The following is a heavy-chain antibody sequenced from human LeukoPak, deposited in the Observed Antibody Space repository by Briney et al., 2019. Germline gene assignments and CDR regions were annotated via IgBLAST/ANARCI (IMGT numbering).Heavy chain of an antibody. CDR1: GYTFTSYG. Sequence: ASVKVSCKASGYTFTSYGISWVRQAPGQELEWMGWISAYNGNTNYAQKLQGRVTMTTDTSTSTAYMELSSLRSEDTAMYYCARSRDSRWDDAFDIWGQGTMVTVSS. D-gene: IGHD3-22*01. CDR2: ISAYNGNT. V-gene: IGHV1-18*01. CDR3: ARSRDSRWDDAFDI. J-gene: IGHJ3*02.